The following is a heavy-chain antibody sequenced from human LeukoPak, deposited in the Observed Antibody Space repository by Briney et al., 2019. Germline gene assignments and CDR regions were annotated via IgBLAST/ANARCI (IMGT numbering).Heavy chain of an antibody. D-gene: IGHD1-26*01. V-gene: IGHV3-30*18. CDR2: ISYDGSNK. CDR1: GFTFSSYG. CDR3: AKDAYSGSFRWFDP. Sequence: QPGGSLRLSCAASGFTFSSYGMHWVRQAPGKGLEWVAVISYDGSNKYYADSVKGRFTFSRDYSKNTLYLQMNSLRAEDTAVYYCAKDAYSGSFRWFDPWGQGTLVTVSS. J-gene: IGHJ5*02.